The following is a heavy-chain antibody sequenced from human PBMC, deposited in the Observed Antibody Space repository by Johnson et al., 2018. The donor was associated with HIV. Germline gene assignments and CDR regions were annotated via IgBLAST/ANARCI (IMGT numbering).Heavy chain of an antibody. CDR1: GFTVSTYH. D-gene: IGHD5-12*01. Sequence: VQLVESGGGLIQPGESLRLSYAASGFTVSTYHMSWVRQAPGKGLEWVSVFYSGGNTYYADSVKGRFTISRDNSKNTLYLQMNRLRAEDTAVYYCARGGGYSGYDRGGRAFDIWGQGTMVTVSS. CDR3: ARGGGYSGYDRGGRAFDI. CDR2: FYSGGNT. V-gene: IGHV3-53*01. J-gene: IGHJ3*02.